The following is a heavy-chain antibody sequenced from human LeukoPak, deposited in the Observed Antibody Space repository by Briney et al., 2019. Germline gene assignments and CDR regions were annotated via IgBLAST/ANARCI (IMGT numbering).Heavy chain of an antibody. J-gene: IGHJ4*02. D-gene: IGHD6-25*01. CDR2: IWFDGNNK. V-gene: IGHV3-33*06. Sequence: GGSLRLSCAASGFTFTTYGMHWVRQAPGKGLEWVAVIWFDGNNKFYADSVKGRFTVSRDNSKNTLYLHMNSLRGDDTAVYYCAKAARLGPSHFDYWGRGTLVTVSS. CDR3: AKAARLGPSHFDY. CDR1: GFTFTTYG.